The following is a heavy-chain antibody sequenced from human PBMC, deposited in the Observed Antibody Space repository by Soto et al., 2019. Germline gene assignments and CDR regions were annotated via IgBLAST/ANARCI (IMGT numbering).Heavy chain of an antibody. CDR2: ISTGGVP. CDR3: ARGGTGYKQFDY. CDR1: GLTSGIYD. D-gene: IGHD5-12*01. V-gene: IGHV3-23*01. Sequence: EGQLLESGGGLIQPGGSLRLSCAASGLTSGIYDISWVRQAPGKRLEWVSVISTGGVPYYADSVKGRFTISRDISKNTLFLQMSSLRVEDTAVYYCARGGTGYKQFDYWGQGTLVTVSS. J-gene: IGHJ4*02.